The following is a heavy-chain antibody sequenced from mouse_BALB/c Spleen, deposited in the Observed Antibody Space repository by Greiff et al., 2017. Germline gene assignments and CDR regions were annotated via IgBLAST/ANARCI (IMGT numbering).Heavy chain of an antibody. CDR3: AHGNLGAMDY. V-gene: IGHV5-6-5*01. J-gene: IGHJ4*01. Sequence: EVKLVESGGGLVKPGGSLKLSCAASGFTFSSYAMSWVRQTPEKRLEWVASISSGGSTYYPDSVKGRFTISRDNARNILYLQMSSLRSEDTAMYYCAHGNLGAMDYWGQGTSVTVSS. D-gene: IGHD2-1*01. CDR1: GFTFSSYA. CDR2: ISSGGST.